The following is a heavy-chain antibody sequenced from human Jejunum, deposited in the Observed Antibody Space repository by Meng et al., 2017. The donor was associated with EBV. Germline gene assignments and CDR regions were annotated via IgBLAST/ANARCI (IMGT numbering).Heavy chain of an antibody. CDR1: GFSFSIYG. CDR3: AKSLFGGNTV. D-gene: IGHD4-23*01. Sequence: EEHLGASGGGLVQPGGSLRLSCAGSGFSFSIYGMGWVRQAPGKGLECVSGISGNSITTSYADSVKGRFTISRDNSKNTVFLQMNSLRAEDTAIYYCAKSLFGGNTVWGQGTLVTASS. CDR2: ISGNSITT. V-gene: IGHV3-23*04. J-gene: IGHJ4*02.